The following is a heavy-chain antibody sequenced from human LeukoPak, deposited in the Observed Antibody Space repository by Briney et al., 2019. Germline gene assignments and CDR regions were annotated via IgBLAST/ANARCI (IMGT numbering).Heavy chain of an antibody. CDR3: ARGGELSRAVGFDY. J-gene: IGHJ4*02. CDR2: INHSGSTT. CDR1: GGSFSDYY. V-gene: IGHV4-34*01. Sequence: SETQSLTCAVYGGSFSDYYWSWIRQPPGKGLEWIGEINHSGSTTNYNPSLKSRVTISADTSKNQFSLKLSSVTAADTAVYYCARGGELSRAVGFDYWGQGTLVTVSS. D-gene: IGHD3-16*02.